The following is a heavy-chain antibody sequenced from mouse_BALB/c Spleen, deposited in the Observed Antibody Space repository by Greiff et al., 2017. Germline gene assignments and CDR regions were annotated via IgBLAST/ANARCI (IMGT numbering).Heavy chain of an antibody. Sequence: VQLVESGGGLVQPKGSLKLSCAASGFTFNTYAMNWVRQAPGKGLEWVARIRSKSNNYATYYADSVKDRFTISRDDSQSMLYLQMNNLKTEDTAMYYCVREGDYAWFAYWGQGTLVTVSA. CDR1: GFTFNTYA. D-gene: IGHD2-4*01. CDR2: IRSKSNNYAT. CDR3: VREGDYAWFAY. V-gene: IGHV10-1*02. J-gene: IGHJ3*01.